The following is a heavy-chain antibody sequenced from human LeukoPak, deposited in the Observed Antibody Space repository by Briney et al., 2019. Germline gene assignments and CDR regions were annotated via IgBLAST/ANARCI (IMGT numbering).Heavy chain of an antibody. CDR3: ARDPRDYERRAFDI. Sequence: GGSLRLSCAASGFTFSNYAMSWVRQVPGKGLEWVSGIGDSADSTYFADSVKGRFTISRDNSKNTLYLQMNSLRAEDTAVYYCARDPRDYERRAFDIWGQGTMVTVSS. CDR2: IGDSADST. J-gene: IGHJ3*02. D-gene: IGHD3-22*01. CDR1: GFTFSNYA. V-gene: IGHV3-23*01.